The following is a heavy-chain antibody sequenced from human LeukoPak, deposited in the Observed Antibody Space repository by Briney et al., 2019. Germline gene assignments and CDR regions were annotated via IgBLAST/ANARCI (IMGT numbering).Heavy chain of an antibody. Sequence: GGSLRLSCAASGFSFSNAWMSWVRQAPGKGLEWVGRIKGKIDGGTTDYAAPVKGRFTISRDDSKNTLHLQMNSLKTEDTAVYYCARDHILRYFDWLLKARPRAYFDYWGQGTLVTVSS. CDR3: ARDHILRYFDWLLKARPRAYFDY. D-gene: IGHD3-9*01. CDR2: IKGKIDGGTT. V-gene: IGHV3-15*01. CDR1: GFSFSNAW. J-gene: IGHJ4*02.